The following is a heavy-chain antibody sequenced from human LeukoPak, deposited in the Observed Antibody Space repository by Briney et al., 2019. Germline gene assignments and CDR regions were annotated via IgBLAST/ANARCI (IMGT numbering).Heavy chain of an antibody. CDR2: IYPDDSNT. CDR1: GYSFSNYW. J-gene: IGHJ3*02. D-gene: IGHD3-10*01. Sequence: KPGESLKISCKGSGYSFSNYWIAWVRQMPGKGLEWMGIIYPDDSNTRYSPSFQGQVTIPADKSISIASLQWSSLKASDTAMYYCARTNLWFGELDAFDIWGQGTLVTVSS. CDR3: ARTNLWFGELDAFDI. V-gene: IGHV5-51*03.